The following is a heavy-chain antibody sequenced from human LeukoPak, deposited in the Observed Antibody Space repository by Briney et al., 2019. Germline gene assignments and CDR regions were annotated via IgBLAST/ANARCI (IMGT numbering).Heavy chain of an antibody. D-gene: IGHD2-2*01. V-gene: IGHV3-9*01. Sequence: GRSLRLSCAASGFTFDDYAMHWVRQAPGKGLEWVSGISWSSGSIGYADSVKGRFTISRDNDKNSLYLQMNSLRAEDTALYYCAKGYCSSTSCYLYFDYWGQGTLVTVSS. CDR1: GFTFDDYA. J-gene: IGHJ4*02. CDR2: ISWSSGSI. CDR3: AKGYCSSTSCYLYFDY.